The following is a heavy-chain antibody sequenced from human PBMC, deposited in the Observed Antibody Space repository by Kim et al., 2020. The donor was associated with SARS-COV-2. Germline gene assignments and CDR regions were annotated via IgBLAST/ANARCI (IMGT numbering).Heavy chain of an antibody. D-gene: IGHD6-19*01. J-gene: IGHJ2*01. CDR1: PRNAA. Sequence: GGSLRLSCAATPRNAAMSWVRQAPGKRLEWVSGIFGSGSGTYYADSVTGRFTISRDNSRSMLYLEMNNVRVDDTAVYYCAKHLHVSSVTFYWYFDLWGRGTLVTVSS. V-gene: IGHV3-23*01. CDR3: AKHLHVSSVTFYWYFDL. CDR2: IFGSGSGT.